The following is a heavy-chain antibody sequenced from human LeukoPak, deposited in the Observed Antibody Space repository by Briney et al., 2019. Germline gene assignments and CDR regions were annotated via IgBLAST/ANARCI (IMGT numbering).Heavy chain of an antibody. J-gene: IGHJ4*02. V-gene: IGHV3-23*01. CDR1: GFTFSSYA. CDR2: ISGSGGST. D-gene: IGHD3-10*01. CDR3: AKDIVFPFSGSYDY. Sequence: GGSLRLSCAASGFTFSSYAMSWVRQAPGKGLEWVSAISGSGGSTYYADSVKGRFTISRDNSMNTLYLQMNSLRAEDTAVYYCAKDIVFPFSGSYDYWGQGALVTVSS.